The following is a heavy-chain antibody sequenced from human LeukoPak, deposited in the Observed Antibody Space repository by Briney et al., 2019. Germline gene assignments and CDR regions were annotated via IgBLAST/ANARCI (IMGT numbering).Heavy chain of an antibody. Sequence: PGGSLRLSCAASGFTFISYGMTWVRQAPGKGPEWVSYISISSDHKHYADSVKGRFTISRDDADNSLYLHMSSLTADDTAVYYCVRDQTPYCGRACFCALDIWGQGTVVTVSS. CDR3: VRDQTPYCGRACFCALDI. CDR2: ISISSDHK. CDR1: GFTFISYG. V-gene: IGHV3-48*01. J-gene: IGHJ3*02. D-gene: IGHD2-21*02.